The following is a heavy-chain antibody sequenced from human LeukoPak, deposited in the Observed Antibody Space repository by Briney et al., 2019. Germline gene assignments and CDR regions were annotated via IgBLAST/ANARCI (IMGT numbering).Heavy chain of an antibody. J-gene: IGHJ4*02. CDR2: INDDGTYT. CDR3: GREIQAPGKTLEY. Sequence: GGSLTLSCALSGFTSSSYWMHWVSQVPGRGLVWVSRINDDGTYTVYADSVKGRFTISRDNAKNTLYLQMNSLRGEDTAVYYCGREIQAPGKTLEYWGQGTLVTVSS. CDR1: GFTSSSYW. V-gene: IGHV3-74*01.